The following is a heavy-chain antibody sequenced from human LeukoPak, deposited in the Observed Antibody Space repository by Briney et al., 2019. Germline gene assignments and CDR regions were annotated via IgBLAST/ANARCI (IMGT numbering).Heavy chain of an antibody. CDR2: INSDGSSI. Sequence: GGSLRLSCAASGFTFSSYWMHWVRQAPGKGLVWVSRINSDGSSISYADFVKGRFTISRDNAKNTLYLQMNSLRAEDTAVYYCARDRGYCSSTSCYDNHWGQGTLVTVSS. J-gene: IGHJ5*02. CDR3: ARDRGYCSSTSCYDNH. D-gene: IGHD2-2*01. V-gene: IGHV3-74*01. CDR1: GFTFSSYW.